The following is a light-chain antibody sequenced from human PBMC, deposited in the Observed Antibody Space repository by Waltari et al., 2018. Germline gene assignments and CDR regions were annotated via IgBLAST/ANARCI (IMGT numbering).Light chain of an antibody. J-gene: IGKJ1*01. CDR1: QSISSW. V-gene: IGKV1-5*03. CDR2: KAS. Sequence: DIQMTQSPSTLSASVGDRVTITCRASQSISSWLAWFQQKPGKAPKLLIYKASSLESGVPSRFSGSGSGTEFTLTISNLQPEDFATYYCQQSFSIPWAFGQGTKVEIK. CDR3: QQSFSIPWA.